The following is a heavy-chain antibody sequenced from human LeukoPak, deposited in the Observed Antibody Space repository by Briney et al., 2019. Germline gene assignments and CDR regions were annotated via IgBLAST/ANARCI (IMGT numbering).Heavy chain of an antibody. CDR3: ARADSSGHWGFDY. Sequence: KPSETLSLTCAVYGGSFSGYYWSWIRQPPGKGLEWIGEINHSGSTNYNPPLKSRVTISVDTSKNQFSLKLSSVTAADTAVYYCARADSSGHWGFDYWGQGTLVTVSS. J-gene: IGHJ4*02. D-gene: IGHD3-22*01. V-gene: IGHV4-34*01. CDR2: INHSGST. CDR1: GGSFSGYY.